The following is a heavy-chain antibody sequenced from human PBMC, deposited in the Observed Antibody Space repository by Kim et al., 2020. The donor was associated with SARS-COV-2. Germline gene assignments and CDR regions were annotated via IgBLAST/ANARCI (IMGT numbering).Heavy chain of an antibody. CDR2: INPSGGST. CDR3: ARDWTLPDPQQLTTYYYYYGMDV. J-gene: IGHJ6*02. V-gene: IGHV1-46*01. CDR1: GYTFTSYY. Sequence: ASVKVSCKASGYTFTSYYMHWVRQAPGQGLEWMGIINPSGGSTSYAQKFQGRVTMTRDTSTSTVYMELSSLRSEDTAVYYCARDWTLPDPQQLTTYYYYYGMDVWGQGTTVTVSS. D-gene: IGHD6-13*01.